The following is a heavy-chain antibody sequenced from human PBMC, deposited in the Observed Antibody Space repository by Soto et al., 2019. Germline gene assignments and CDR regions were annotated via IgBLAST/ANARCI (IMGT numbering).Heavy chain of an antibody. D-gene: IGHD3-22*01. CDR1: GFTFSSYG. Sequence: QVQLVESGGGVVQPGRSLRLSCVASGFTFSSYGMHWVRQAPGKGLEWVAVISYDGSNKYYADSVKGRFTISRDNSKNTLYLQMNSLRAEDTAVYYCAKEWVYDSSGWSFDYWGQGTLVTASS. CDR3: AKEWVYDSSGWSFDY. CDR2: ISYDGSNK. V-gene: IGHV3-30*18. J-gene: IGHJ4*02.